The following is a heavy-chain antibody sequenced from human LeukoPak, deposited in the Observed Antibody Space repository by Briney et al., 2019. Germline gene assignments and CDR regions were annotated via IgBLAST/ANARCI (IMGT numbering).Heavy chain of an antibody. CDR1: GFTFSSYT. Sequence: PGGSLRLSCAASGFTFSSYTMHWVRQAPGKGLEWVAVVSYDGSNRYYPGSVKGRFTISRDKSKDTLYLQMNSLRAEDTAVYYCARDRPIINWGQGTVVTVSS. CDR2: VSYDGSNR. CDR3: ARDRPIIN. D-gene: IGHD3-10*01. V-gene: IGHV3-30*04. J-gene: IGHJ4*02.